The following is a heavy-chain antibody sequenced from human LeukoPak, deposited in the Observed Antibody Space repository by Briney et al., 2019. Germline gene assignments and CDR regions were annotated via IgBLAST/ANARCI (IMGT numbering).Heavy chain of an antibody. CDR2: INHSGST. V-gene: IGHV4-34*01. CDR3: ARDLSDSSY. J-gene: IGHJ4*02. Sequence: SETLSLTCAVYGGSFSGYYWSWIRQPPGKGLEWIGEINHSGSTNYNPSLKSRVTISVDTSKNQFSLKLGSVTAADTAVYYCARDLSDSSYWGQGTLVTVSS. CDR1: GGSFSGYY. D-gene: IGHD4-11*01.